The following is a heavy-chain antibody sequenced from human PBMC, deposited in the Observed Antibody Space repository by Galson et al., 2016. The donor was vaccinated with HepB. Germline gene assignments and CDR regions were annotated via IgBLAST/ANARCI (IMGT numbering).Heavy chain of an antibody. D-gene: IGHD3-10*02. CDR1: RVTFSRCA. CDR2: IDISGTTT. V-gene: IGHV3-23*05. J-gene: IGHJ6*03. Sequence: SLRLSCAVSRVTFSRCAVTWVRQAPGKGLEWVSSIDISGTTTYYADSVQGRFIISRDNSESTLYLQMHSLRAEDTAVYFCAQNPAPKIYFGVRYYVYIEVWGKGTSVTVSS. CDR3: AQNPAPKIYFGVRYYVYIEV.